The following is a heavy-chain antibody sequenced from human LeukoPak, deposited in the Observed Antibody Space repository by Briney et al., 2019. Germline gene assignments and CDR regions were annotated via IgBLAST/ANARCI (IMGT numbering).Heavy chain of an antibody. Sequence: GGSLRLSCAASGFTFSSYAMSWVRQAPGKGLEWVSAISGSGGSTYYADSVKGRFTISRDNSKNTLYLQMNSLRAEDTAVYYCAGDYSGSYWVFDYWGQGTLVTVSS. V-gene: IGHV3-23*01. D-gene: IGHD1-26*01. CDR2: ISGSGGST. CDR1: GFTFSSYA. J-gene: IGHJ4*02. CDR3: AGDYSGSYWVFDY.